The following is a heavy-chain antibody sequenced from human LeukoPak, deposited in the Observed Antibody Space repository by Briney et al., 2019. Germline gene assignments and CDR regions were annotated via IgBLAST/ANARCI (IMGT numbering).Heavy chain of an antibody. CDR1: GFTFSSYA. CDR3: ARDRDSGYDSSGYFDY. Sequence: GGSLRLSCAASGFTFSSYAMHWVRQAPGKGLEWVAVISYDGSNKYYADSVKGRFTISRDNSKNTLYPQMNSLRAEDTAVYYCARDRDSGYDSSGYFDYWGQGTLVTVSS. V-gene: IGHV3-30-3*01. J-gene: IGHJ4*02. D-gene: IGHD5-12*01. CDR2: ISYDGSNK.